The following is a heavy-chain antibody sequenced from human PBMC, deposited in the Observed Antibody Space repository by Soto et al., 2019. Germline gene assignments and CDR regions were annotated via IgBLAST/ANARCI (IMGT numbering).Heavy chain of an antibody. V-gene: IGHV1-69*13. Sequence: GASVKVSCKASGGTFSSYAISWVRQAPGQGLEWMGGIIPIFGTANYAQKFQGRVTITADESTSTAYMELSSLRSEDTAVYYCARDPTIAARRAYYYYGMDVWGQGTTVTVS. D-gene: IGHD6-6*01. J-gene: IGHJ6*02. CDR1: GGTFSSYA. CDR3: ARDPTIAARRAYYYYGMDV. CDR2: IIPIFGTA.